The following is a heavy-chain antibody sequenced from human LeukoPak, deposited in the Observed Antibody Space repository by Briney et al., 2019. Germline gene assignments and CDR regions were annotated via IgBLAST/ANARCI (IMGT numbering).Heavy chain of an antibody. V-gene: IGHV3-48*02. CDR1: GFTLSSYT. CDR3: ASESGDRRYSNSWSYFDY. D-gene: IGHD6-13*01. Sequence: PGGSLRLSCAASGFTLSSYTLNWVRQAPGKGLEWVSYISTSSNTIYYADSVKGRFTISRDNAKNSLYLQMNSLRDEDTAVYYCASESGDRRYSNSWSYFDYWGQGTLVTVSS. J-gene: IGHJ4*02. CDR2: ISTSSNTI.